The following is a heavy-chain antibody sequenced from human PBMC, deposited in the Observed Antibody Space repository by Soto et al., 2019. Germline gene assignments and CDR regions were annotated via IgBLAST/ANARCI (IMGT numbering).Heavy chain of an antibody. Sequence: EVQLLESGGGLVQPGGSLRLSCAASGVTFSSYAMNWVRQAPGKGLEWVAGVSASGGGTSYADSVKGRFTISRDNSKNKLYLQMNSLRGDDTAVYYCVQRGGSGYYGAFDYWGHGTLVTVSS. V-gene: IGHV3-23*01. D-gene: IGHD3-22*01. J-gene: IGHJ4*01. CDR2: VSASGGGT. CDR1: GVTFSSYA. CDR3: VQRGGSGYYGAFDY.